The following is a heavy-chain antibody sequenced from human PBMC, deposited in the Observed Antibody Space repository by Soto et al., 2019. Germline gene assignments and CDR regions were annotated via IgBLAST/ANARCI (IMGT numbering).Heavy chain of an antibody. J-gene: IGHJ4*02. Sequence: VQLVDSGGGLVQPGESLRLSCAASGFTFSSYWMNWVRQAPGKGLEWVASIKPDGTEKYYVDFVKGRFTISRDHNEDSTYLQMNTLGAEARAVYYCARERQMYDDFWSGYSYYFDYWGQGTLVTVSS. CDR2: IKPDGTEK. D-gene: IGHD3-3*01. V-gene: IGHV3-7*03. CDR1: GFTFSSYW. CDR3: ARERQMYDDFWSGYSYYFDY.